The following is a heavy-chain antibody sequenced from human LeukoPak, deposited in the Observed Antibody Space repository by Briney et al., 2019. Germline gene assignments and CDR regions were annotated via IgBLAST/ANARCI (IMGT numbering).Heavy chain of an antibody. J-gene: IGHJ6*03. CDR1: GGSISSSNW. CDR2: IYHSGST. V-gene: IGHV4-4*02. Sequence: PSETLSLTCAVSGGSISSSNWWSWVRQPPGKGLEYIGEIYHSGSTNYNPSLKSRVTISLDKSKNQFSLRLSSVTAADTAVYYCARGGYYSYYMDVWGKGTTVTVSS. CDR3: ARGGYYSYYMDV.